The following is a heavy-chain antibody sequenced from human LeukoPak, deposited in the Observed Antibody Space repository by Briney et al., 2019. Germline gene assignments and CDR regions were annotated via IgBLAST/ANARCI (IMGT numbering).Heavy chain of an antibody. Sequence: SGESLKISCKGSGYSFPNYWIGWVRQMPGQGLEWMGIIYPADSDTRYSPSFQGLVTISADKSINTAYLQWTSLKASDTAMYYCARRKGDGYNSPFDYWGQGTLVTVSS. J-gene: IGHJ4*02. CDR1: GYSFPNYW. CDR2: IYPADSDT. D-gene: IGHD5-24*01. V-gene: IGHV5-51*01. CDR3: ARRKGDGYNSPFDY.